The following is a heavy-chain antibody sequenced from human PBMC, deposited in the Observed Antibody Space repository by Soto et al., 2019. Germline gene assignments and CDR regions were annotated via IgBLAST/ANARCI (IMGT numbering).Heavy chain of an antibody. D-gene: IGHD1-26*01. CDR1: GGSFSGYY. Sequence: SETLSLTCAVYGGSFSGYYWSWIRQPPGKWLEWIGEINHSGSTNYNPSLKSRVTISVDTSKNQFSLKLSSVTAADTAVYYCARGRGGSYPYYYYYYGMDVWGQGXTVTVSS. CDR2: INHSGST. J-gene: IGHJ6*02. CDR3: ARGRGGSYPYYYYYYGMDV. V-gene: IGHV4-34*01.